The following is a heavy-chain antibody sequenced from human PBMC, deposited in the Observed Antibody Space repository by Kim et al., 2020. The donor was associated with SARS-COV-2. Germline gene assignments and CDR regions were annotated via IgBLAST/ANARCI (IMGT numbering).Heavy chain of an antibody. Sequence: GGSLRLSCAASGFTVSSNYMSWVRQAPGKGLEWVSVIYSGGSTYYADSVKGRFTISRDNSKNTLYLQMNSLRAEDTAVYYCARLALIAAAQQTGHYFDYWGQGTLVTVSS. CDR1: GFTVSSNY. D-gene: IGHD6-13*01. V-gene: IGHV3-53*01. J-gene: IGHJ4*02. CDR3: ARLALIAAAQQTGHYFDY. CDR2: IYSGGST.